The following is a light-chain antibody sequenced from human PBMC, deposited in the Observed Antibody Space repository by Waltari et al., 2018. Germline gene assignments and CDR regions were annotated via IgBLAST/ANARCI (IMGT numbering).Light chain of an antibody. J-gene: IGLJ2*01. CDR3: QSYDSSLSGSDVV. CDR2: GNR. CDR1: SSNIGAPYD. V-gene: IGLV1-40*01. Sequence: QSVLTQPPSVSGAPGQRVTISCTGSSSNIGAPYDVHWYRQLPGTAPKLLIFGNRNRPSGVPDRFSGSKSGTSASLAITGLQAEDEADYYCQSYDSSLSGSDVVFGGGTKLTVL.